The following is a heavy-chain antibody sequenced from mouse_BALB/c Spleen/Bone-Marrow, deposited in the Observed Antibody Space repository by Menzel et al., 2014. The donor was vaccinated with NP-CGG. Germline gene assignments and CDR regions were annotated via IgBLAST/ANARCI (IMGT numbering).Heavy chain of an antibody. Sequence: EVQLVESGGGLVQPGGSMKLSCAASGFTFSDAWMDWVRQSPEKGLEWVAEVRSKANNHETYYAESVKGRFTIARDDSKSSVYLQMNSLRAEDTGIYCCNRGLPCYAIDYWGQGTPVTVSS. J-gene: IGHJ4*01. V-gene: IGHV6-6*01. CDR3: NRGLPCYAIDY. D-gene: IGHD2-4*01. CDR1: GFTFSDAW. CDR2: VRSKANNHET.